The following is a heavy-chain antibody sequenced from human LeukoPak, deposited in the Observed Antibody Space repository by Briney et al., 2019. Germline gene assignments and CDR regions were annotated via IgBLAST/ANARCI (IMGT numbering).Heavy chain of an antibody. V-gene: IGHV4-34*01. CDR3: ARDLLGAYSSSAFDP. CDR1: GGSFSGYY. CDR2: INHSGRT. J-gene: IGHJ5*02. D-gene: IGHD6-6*01. Sequence: SETLSLTCAVYGGSFSGYYWSSIRQPPGKGLEWIGEINHSGRTNYNPSLKSRVTISVDTSKNQFSLKLSSVTAADTAVYYCARDLLGAYSSSAFDPWGQGTLVTVSS.